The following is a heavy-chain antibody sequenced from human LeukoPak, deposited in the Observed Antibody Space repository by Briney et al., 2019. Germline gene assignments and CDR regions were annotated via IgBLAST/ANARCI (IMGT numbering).Heavy chain of an antibody. Sequence: GGSLRLSCAASGSTFSSYWMSWVRQAPGKGLEWVANIKQDGSEKYYVDSVKGRFTISRDNAKNSLYLQMNSLRAEDTAVYYCAKDRRDWNDEPRGEVGWFDPWGQGTLVTVSS. CDR2: IKQDGSEK. V-gene: IGHV3-7*03. CDR1: GSTFSSYW. D-gene: IGHD1-1*01. J-gene: IGHJ5*02. CDR3: AKDRRDWNDEPRGEVGWFDP.